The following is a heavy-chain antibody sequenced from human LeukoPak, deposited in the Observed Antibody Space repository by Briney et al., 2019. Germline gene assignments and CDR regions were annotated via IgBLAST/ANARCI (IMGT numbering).Heavy chain of an antibody. CDR2: IIPIFGTA. V-gene: IGHV1-69*05. CDR1: GSTFSSYA. CDR3: ARAGSGYSYGYVGPLDY. J-gene: IGHJ4*02. D-gene: IGHD5-18*01. Sequence: SVKVSCKASGSTFSSYAISWVRQAPGQGLEWMGGIIPIFGTANYAQKFQGRVTITTDESTSTAYMELSSLRSEDTAVYYCARAGSGYSYGYVGPLDYWGQGTLVTVSS.